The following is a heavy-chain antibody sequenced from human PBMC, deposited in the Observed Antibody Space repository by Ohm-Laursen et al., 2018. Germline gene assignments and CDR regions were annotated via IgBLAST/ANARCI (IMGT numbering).Heavy chain of an antibody. CDR1: GYTFTSYY. J-gene: IGHJ4*02. Sequence: ASVKVSCKASGYTFTSYYMHWVRQAPGQGLEWMGWISAYNGNTNYAQKLQGRVTMTTDKSTSTAYMELSSLRSEDTAMYYCARGQPIDFWGQGTLVTVSS. V-gene: IGHV1-18*04. CDR2: ISAYNGNT. CDR3: ARGQPIDF.